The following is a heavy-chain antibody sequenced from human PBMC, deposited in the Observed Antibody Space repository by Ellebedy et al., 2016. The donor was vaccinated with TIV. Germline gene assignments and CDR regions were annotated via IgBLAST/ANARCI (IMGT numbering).Heavy chain of an antibody. V-gene: IGHV3-66*01. D-gene: IGHD3-16*01. J-gene: IGHJ5*02. CDR1: GFIVRSCF. CDR2: IYTDGGT. CDR3: ARDPGGGGDYGDNWFDP. Sequence: PGGSLRLSCAASGFIVRSCFMSWVRQAPGKGLEWVSIIYTDGGTNYTDSVRDRFTISRDDSGNTLYLQMNGLRAEDTAVYYCARDPGGGGDYGDNWFDPWGQGTLVTVSS.